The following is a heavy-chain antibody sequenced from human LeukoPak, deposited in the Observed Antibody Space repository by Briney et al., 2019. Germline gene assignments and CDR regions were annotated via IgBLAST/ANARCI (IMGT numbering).Heavy chain of an antibody. CDR2: IYYSGST. J-gene: IGHJ4*02. CDR1: GGSISSGGYY. CDR3: ASRGYSYGYHPSIDY. Sequence: SQTLSLTCTVSGGSISSGGYYWSWIRQPPGKGLEWIGYIYYSGSTYYNPSLKSRVTISVDTSKNQFSLKLSSVTAADTAVYYCASRGYSYGYHPSIDYWGQGTLVTVSS. D-gene: IGHD5-18*01. V-gene: IGHV4-30-4*08.